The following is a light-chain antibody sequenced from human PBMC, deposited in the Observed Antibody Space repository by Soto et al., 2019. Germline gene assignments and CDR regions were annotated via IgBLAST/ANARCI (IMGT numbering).Light chain of an antibody. J-gene: IGKJ4*01. V-gene: IGKV3-11*01. CDR2: DAS. CDR3: QQRASWPLT. CDR1: QSISGY. Sequence: EIVLTQSPATLSFSPGERATLSCRISQSISGYLAWYQHRPGQAPRLLIYDASIRATGIPDRFSGRGSGTEFTLTISSLEPEDFAVYYCQQRASWPLTFGGGTALEIK.